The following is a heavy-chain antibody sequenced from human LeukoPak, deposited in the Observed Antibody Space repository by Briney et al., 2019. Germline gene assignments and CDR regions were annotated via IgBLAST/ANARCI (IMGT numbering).Heavy chain of an antibody. D-gene: IGHD1-26*01. CDR2: INHRGSI. Sequence: SETLSLTCAVYGESLSKYYWTWIRQSPGKGLEWIGEINHRGSINLNPSLKSRVTLSVDTSKHQFSLKLTSMTAAGAAVYYCASSVGSTDYWGQGTLVTVSS. J-gene: IGHJ4*02. CDR3: ASSVGSTDY. V-gene: IGHV4-34*01. CDR1: GESLSKYY.